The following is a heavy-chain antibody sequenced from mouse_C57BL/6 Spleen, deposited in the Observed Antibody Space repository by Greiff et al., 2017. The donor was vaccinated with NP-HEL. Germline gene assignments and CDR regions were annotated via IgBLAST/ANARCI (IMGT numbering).Heavy chain of an antibody. CDR2: IDPSDSET. Sequence: QVQLKQPGAELVRPGSSVKLSCKASGYTFTSYWMHWVKQRPIQGLEWIGNIDPSDSETHYNQKFKDKATLTVDKSSSTAYMQLSSLTSEDSAVYYCAREEVTTVVAGDFDYWGQGTTLTVSS. V-gene: IGHV1-52*01. J-gene: IGHJ2*01. CDR1: GYTFTSYW. CDR3: AREEVTTVVAGDFDY. D-gene: IGHD1-1*01.